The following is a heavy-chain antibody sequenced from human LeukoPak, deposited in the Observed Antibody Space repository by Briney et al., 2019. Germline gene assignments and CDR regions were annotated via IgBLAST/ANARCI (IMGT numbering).Heavy chain of an antibody. J-gene: IGHJ4*02. CDR2: IEKDGSEI. CDR3: AAGAGWLIDW. Sequence: PPGGSLRLSCAASGFTFSNYWMNWVRQAPGKRMEWVAIIEKDGSEILYVDSVKGRFTISRDNAKNSLYLQMNSLRAEDTAVYYCAAGAGWLIDWWGQGTLVTVSS. V-gene: IGHV3-7*01. CDR1: GFTFSNYW. D-gene: IGHD6-19*01.